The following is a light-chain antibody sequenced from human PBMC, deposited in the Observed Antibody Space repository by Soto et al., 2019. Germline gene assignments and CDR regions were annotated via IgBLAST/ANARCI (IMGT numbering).Light chain of an antibody. V-gene: IGLV1-44*01. J-gene: IGLJ3*02. CDR2: TIN. CDR1: SSNIGGNT. Sequence: QSVLTQPPSASGTPGQRVTISCSGSSSNIGGNTVNWYQHLPGTAPKLLIYTINQRPSGVPDRFSGSKSGTSASLAISGLQSEDETDYYCAAWDDSLNGWVFGGGTKLTVL. CDR3: AAWDDSLNGWV.